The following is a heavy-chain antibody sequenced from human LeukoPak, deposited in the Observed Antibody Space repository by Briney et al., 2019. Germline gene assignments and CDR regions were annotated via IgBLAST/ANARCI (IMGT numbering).Heavy chain of an antibody. CDR1: GGSISTTSYY. Sequence: SETLSLTCTVSGGSISTTSYYWGWVRLSPGKGLEWIGTIYHSGSTYYNPSLKGRVTISVYPSKNVFSLNLSSVTAADKAVYYCVRQPRGYGYGLGYFYYMDVWGRGTTVPVSS. V-gene: IGHV4-39*01. D-gene: IGHD3-16*01. CDR2: IYHSGST. J-gene: IGHJ6*03. CDR3: VRQPRGYGYGLGYFYYMDV.